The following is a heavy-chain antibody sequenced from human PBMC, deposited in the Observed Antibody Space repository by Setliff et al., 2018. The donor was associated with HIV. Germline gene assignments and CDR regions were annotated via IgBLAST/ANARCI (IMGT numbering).Heavy chain of an antibody. D-gene: IGHD6-19*01. Sequence: ASVMVSCKASGYTFTSYDINWVRQATGQGLEWMGWMNPNSGNTGYAQKFQGRVTMTRNTSISTAYMELSSLRSEDTAVYYCARIAWPWWQWLVRSGKWYFDYWGQGTLVTVSS. CDR2: MNPNSGNT. CDR1: GYTFTSYD. V-gene: IGHV1-8*01. CDR3: ARIAWPWWQWLVRSGKWYFDY. J-gene: IGHJ4*02.